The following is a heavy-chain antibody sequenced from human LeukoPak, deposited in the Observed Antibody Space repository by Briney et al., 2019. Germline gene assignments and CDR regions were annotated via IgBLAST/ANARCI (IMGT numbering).Heavy chain of an antibody. D-gene: IGHD6-13*01. CDR2: INWNGGST. CDR1: GFTFDDYG. CDR3: ARGSPEYSSSWWIVDY. Sequence: GGSLRLSCAASGFTFDDYGMSWVRQAPGKGLEWVSGINWNGGSTGYADSVKGRFTISRDNAKNSLYLQMNSLRAEDTAVYYCARGSPEYSSSWWIVDYWGQGTLVTVSS. J-gene: IGHJ4*02. V-gene: IGHV3-20*04.